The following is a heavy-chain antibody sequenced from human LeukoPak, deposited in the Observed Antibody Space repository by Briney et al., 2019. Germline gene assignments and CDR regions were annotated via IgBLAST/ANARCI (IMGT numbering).Heavy chain of an antibody. CDR1: GFTFSGSA. Sequence: PGGSLKLSCAASGFTFSGSAMHWVRQASGKGLEWVGRIRSKANSYATAYAASVKGRFTISRDDSKNTAYLQMNSLKTEDTAVYYCTVWFGELSDDYWGQGTLVTVSS. D-gene: IGHD3-10*01. J-gene: IGHJ4*02. V-gene: IGHV3-73*01. CDR3: TVWFGELSDDY. CDR2: IRSKANSYAT.